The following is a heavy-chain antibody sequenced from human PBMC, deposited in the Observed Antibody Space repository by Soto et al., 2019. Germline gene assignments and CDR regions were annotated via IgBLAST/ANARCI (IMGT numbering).Heavy chain of an antibody. CDR1: GGPISSYY. Sequence: SETLSLTCTVSGGPISSYYWSWIRQPPGKGLEWIGHIYHSGSTNYNPSLKSRVTISVDTSKNQFSLKLSSVTAADTAVYYCARRDTAYAFDIWDQGTMVTVSS. CDR3: ARRDTAYAFDI. CDR2: IYHSGST. J-gene: IGHJ3*02. V-gene: IGHV4-59*01. D-gene: IGHD5-18*01.